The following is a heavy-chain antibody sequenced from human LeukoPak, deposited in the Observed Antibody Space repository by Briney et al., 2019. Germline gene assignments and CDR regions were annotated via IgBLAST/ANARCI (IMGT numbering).Heavy chain of an antibody. J-gene: IGHJ4*02. CDR1: GITFSSYS. CDR2: ISSSSSYI. Sequence: GGSLRLSCAASGITFSSYSMNWDRQAPGKGLGWVSSISSSSSYIYYADSVKGRFTISRDNAKNSLYLQMNSLRAEDTAVYYCARVGGYDGVYYFDYWGQGTLVTVSS. D-gene: IGHD5-12*01. CDR3: ARVGGYDGVYYFDY. V-gene: IGHV3-21*01.